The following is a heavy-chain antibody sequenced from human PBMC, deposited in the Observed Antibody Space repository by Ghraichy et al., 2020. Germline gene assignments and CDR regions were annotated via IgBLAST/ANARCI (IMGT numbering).Heavy chain of an antibody. V-gene: IGHV1-18*01. CDR2: ISAYNGNT. J-gene: IGHJ6*02. CDR3: AVVVITKRYYYYGMDV. CDR1: GYTFTSYG. D-gene: IGHD3-22*01. Sequence: ASVKVSCKASGYTFTSYGISWVRQAPGQGLEWMGWISAYNGNTNYAQKLQGRVTMTTDTSTSTAYMELRSLRSDDTAVYYCAVVVITKRYYYYGMDVWGQGTTVTVSS.